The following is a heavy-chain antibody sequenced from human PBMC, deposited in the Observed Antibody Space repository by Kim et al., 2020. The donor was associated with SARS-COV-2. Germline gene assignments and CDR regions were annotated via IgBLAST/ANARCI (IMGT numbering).Heavy chain of an antibody. J-gene: IGHJ4*01. Sequence: GGSLRLSCAVSGFTFSSYAMHWVRQAPGKGLEWVAVISYDGSNKYYADSVKGRFTISRDNSKNTLYLQMNSLSAEDTAVYYCARGVLRYFDWLFHNYYF. D-gene: IGHD3-9*01. V-gene: IGHV3-30*04. CDR3: ARGVLRYFDWLFHNYYF. CDR1: GFTFSSYA. CDR2: ISYDGSNK.